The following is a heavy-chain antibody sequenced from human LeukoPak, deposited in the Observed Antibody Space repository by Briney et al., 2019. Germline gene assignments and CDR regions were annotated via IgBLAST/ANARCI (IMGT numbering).Heavy chain of an antibody. D-gene: IGHD6-19*01. J-gene: IGHJ4*02. V-gene: IGHV3-7*03. CDR3: ARVRSGGWYDPVDY. CDR1: GFTFSRYW. CDR2: IKQDGSEK. Sequence: GGSLGLSRAASGFTFSRYWMSWVRQAPGKGLEWVANIKQDGSEKDYVDSVRGRFTISRDNAKNSLFLQMNNLRAEDTAFYYCARVRSGGWYDPVDYWGQGTLVTVSS.